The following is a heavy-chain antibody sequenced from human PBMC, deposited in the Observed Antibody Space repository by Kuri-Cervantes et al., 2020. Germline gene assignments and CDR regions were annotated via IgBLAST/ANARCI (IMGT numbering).Heavy chain of an antibody. CDR1: GGSISSYY. Sequence: SETLSLTCTVSGGSISSYYWSWIRQPPGKGLEWIGYIYYSGSTNYNPSLKSRVTISLDKSKNQFSLKLTSVTAADTAMYFCAKDIVVVMVDTPFAFDIWGQGTRVTVSS. J-gene: IGHJ3*02. CDR3: AKDIVVVMVDTPFAFDI. D-gene: IGHD2-2*01. CDR2: IYYSGST. V-gene: IGHV4-59*12.